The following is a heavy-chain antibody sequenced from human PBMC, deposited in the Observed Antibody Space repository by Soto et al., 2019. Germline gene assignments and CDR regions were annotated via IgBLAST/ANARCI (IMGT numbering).Heavy chain of an antibody. Sequence: GGSLRLSCAASGFTFNNFAMHWVRQAPGKGLEWVAVLSYDGSDKYYADSVKGRFTISRDNSKNTLYLQMSGLRTEDTAVYYCARDLSTGAADYYFDYWGQGALVTVSS. J-gene: IGHJ4*02. D-gene: IGHD6-13*01. CDR2: LSYDGSDK. CDR1: GFTFNNFA. CDR3: ARDLSTGAADYYFDY. V-gene: IGHV3-30*03.